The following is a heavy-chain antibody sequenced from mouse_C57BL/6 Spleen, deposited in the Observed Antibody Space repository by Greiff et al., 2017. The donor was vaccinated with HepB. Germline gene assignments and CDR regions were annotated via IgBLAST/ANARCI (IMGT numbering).Heavy chain of an antibody. D-gene: IGHD4-1*01. CDR1: GFSFNTYA. CDR3: VRGGWDLFAY. V-gene: IGHV10-1*01. J-gene: IGHJ3*01. Sequence: DVMLVESGGGLVQPKGSLKLSCAASGFSFNTYAMNWVRQAPGKGLEWVARIRSKSNNYATYYADSVKDRFTISRDDSESMLYLQMNNLKTEDTAMYYCVRGGWDLFAYWGQGTLVTVSA. CDR2: IRSKSNNYAT.